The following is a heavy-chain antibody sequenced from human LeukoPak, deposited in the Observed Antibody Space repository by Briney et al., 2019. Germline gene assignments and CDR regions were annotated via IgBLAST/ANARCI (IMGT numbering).Heavy chain of an antibody. CDR2: IYSSGNS. CDR1: GGSISNYY. V-gene: IGHV4-4*08. J-gene: IGHJ4*02. Sequence: ASETLSLTCSVSGGSISNYYWSWIRQPPGKGLEWIAYIYSSGNSNYNPSLKGRVTISVDTSKNQFSLKLSSVTAADTAVYYCAREIPGGYYDSSGSDYWGQGTLVTVSS. D-gene: IGHD3-22*01. CDR3: AREIPGGYYDSSGSDY.